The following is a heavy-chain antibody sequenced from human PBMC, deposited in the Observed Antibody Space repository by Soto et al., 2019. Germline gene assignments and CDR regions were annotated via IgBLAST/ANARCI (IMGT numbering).Heavy chain of an antibody. D-gene: IGHD6-6*01. CDR2: ISGSGGST. CDR3: AKVSSAPASIAARPGHANY. J-gene: IGHJ4*02. V-gene: IGHV3-23*01. CDR1: GFTFSSYA. Sequence: GGSLRLSCAASGFTFSSYAMSWVRQAPGKGLEWVSAISGSGGSTYYADSVKGRFTISRDNSKNTLYLQMNSLRAEDTAVYYCAKVSSAPASIAARPGHANYWGQGTPVTVSS.